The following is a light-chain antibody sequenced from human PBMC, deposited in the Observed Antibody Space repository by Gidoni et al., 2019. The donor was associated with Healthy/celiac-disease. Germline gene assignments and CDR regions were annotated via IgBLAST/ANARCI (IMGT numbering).Light chain of an antibody. CDR3: QQYNSYPLT. J-gene: IGKJ4*01. Sequence: DIQMTQSPSTLSASVGDRVTITCRASQSISSWLAWYQQKPGKAPKLLIYDASSLERWVPSRFSGSGSGTEFTLTISSLQPDDFATYYCQQYNSYPLTFGGGTKVEIK. V-gene: IGKV1-5*01. CDR2: DAS. CDR1: QSISSW.